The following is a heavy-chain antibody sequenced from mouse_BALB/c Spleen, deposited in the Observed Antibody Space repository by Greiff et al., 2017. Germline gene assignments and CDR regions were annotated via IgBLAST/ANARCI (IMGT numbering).Heavy chain of an antibody. D-gene: IGHD2-2*01. Sequence: EVKLMESGPGLVKPSQSLSLTCTVTGYSITSDYAWNWIRQFPGNKLEWMGYISYSGSTSYNPSLKSRISITRDTSKNQFFLQLNSVTTEDTATYYCARFGYGYDGSCFDYWGQGTTLTVSS. CDR3: ARFGYGYDGSCFDY. V-gene: IGHV3-2*02. CDR2: ISYSGST. J-gene: IGHJ2*01. CDR1: GYSITSDYA.